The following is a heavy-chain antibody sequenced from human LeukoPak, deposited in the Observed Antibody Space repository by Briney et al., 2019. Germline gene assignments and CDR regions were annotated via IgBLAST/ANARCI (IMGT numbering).Heavy chain of an antibody. CDR1: GYRFISYW. D-gene: IGHD1-26*01. CDR3: ARAPLGELLPVY. Sequence: GESLKISCKVSGYRFISYWIGWVRQMPGKGLEWMGIIFPSDSDTRYSPSFQGQVTISVDKSITTAYLQWSSLKDSDTAMYYCARAPLGELLPVYWGQGTLVTVSS. CDR2: IFPSDSDT. V-gene: IGHV5-51*01. J-gene: IGHJ4*02.